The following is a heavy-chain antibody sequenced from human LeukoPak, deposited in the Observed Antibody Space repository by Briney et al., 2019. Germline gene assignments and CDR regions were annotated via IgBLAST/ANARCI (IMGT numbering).Heavy chain of an antibody. Sequence: GGSLRLSCVASGFCFSSYWMAWVRQAPGKGLEWVANIKYDGSLKFYVDSVKGRFTISRDNAKNSLYLEMNSLRADDTAVYFCASSHDSSGNGWGQGTMVTVSS. CDR2: IKYDGSLK. CDR1: GFCFSSYW. CDR3: ASSHDSSGNG. V-gene: IGHV3-7*01. J-gene: IGHJ4*02. D-gene: IGHD3-22*01.